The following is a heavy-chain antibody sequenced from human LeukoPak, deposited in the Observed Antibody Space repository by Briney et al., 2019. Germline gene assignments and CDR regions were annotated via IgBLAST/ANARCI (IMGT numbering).Heavy chain of an antibody. J-gene: IGHJ4*02. CDR2: ISGSGGRT. D-gene: IGHD6-13*01. V-gene: IGHV3-23*01. CDR3: AKDRLRIAAVVDY. Sequence: GGSLRLSCAASGFTFDSYAMSWVRQAPGKGLEWVSVISGSGGRTYYADSVKGRFTISRDNSKNTLYLQMNSLRAEDTAVYYCAKDRLRIAAVVDYWGQGTLVTVSS. CDR1: GFTFDSYA.